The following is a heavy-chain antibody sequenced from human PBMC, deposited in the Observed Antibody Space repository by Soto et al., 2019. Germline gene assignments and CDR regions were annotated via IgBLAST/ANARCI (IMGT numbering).Heavy chain of an antibody. CDR3: ARLAVTMIVVGNLDY. Sequence: SETLSLTCTVSGGSISSSSYYWGWIRQPPGKGLEWIGSIYYSGSTYYNPSLKSRVTISGDTSKNQFSLKLSSVTAADTAVYYCARLAVTMIVVGNLDYWGQGTLVTVSS. CDR2: IYYSGST. CDR1: GGSISSSSYY. V-gene: IGHV4-39*01. D-gene: IGHD3-22*01. J-gene: IGHJ4*02.